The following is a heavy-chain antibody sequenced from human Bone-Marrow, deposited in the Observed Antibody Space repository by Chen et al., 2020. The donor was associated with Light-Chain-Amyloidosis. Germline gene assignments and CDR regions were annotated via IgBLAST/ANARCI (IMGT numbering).Heavy chain of an antibody. V-gene: IGHV4-4*07. CDR3: AKGGDTRVLGATFRY. D-gene: IGHD1-26*01. Sequence: QVQLQESGPGLVKPSETLSLRCTVSGGAVRTYWWNWVRQPAGKGLEWIGRVYPSGTTDYNPSLKSRVTMSVDMSKNSFSLRLTSVTAADTAVYYCAKGGDTRVLGATFRYWGQGALVTVSS. CDR2: VYPSGTT. CDR1: GGAVRTYW. J-gene: IGHJ4*02.